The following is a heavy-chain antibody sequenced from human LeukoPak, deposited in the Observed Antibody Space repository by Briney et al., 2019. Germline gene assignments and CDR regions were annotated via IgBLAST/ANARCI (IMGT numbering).Heavy chain of an antibody. J-gene: IGHJ4*02. D-gene: IGHD6-19*01. CDR2: INPNGGGT. Sequence: GASVKVSCKSSGYTFTDYYMHWVRQAPGQGLEWMGWINPNGGGTNFAQSFQGRVTMTRDTSISTAYMELSSLRSDDTAIYYCARENNSGWYRKAAFDYWGRGTLVTVTS. CDR1: GYTFTDYY. V-gene: IGHV1-2*02. CDR3: ARENNSGWYRKAAFDY.